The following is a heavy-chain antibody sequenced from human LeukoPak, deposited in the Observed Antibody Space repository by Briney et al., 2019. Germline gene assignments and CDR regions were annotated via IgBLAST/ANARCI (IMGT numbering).Heavy chain of an antibody. D-gene: IGHD5-12*01. V-gene: IGHV4-38-2*01. J-gene: IGHJ4*02. CDR2: IYHSGST. CDR1: GYFISNGYY. CDR3: ARHGGHSGFDPYDF. Sequence: PSETLSLTCAVSGYFISNGYYWAWIRQPPGKGLEWIGGIYHSGSTYYKPSLKSRVTISVDTSKNQFSLNVNSVTATDTAVYYCARHGGHSGFDPYDFWGQGTLVTVSS.